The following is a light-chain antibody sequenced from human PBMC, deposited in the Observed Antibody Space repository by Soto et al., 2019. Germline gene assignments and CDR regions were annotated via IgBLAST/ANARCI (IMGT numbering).Light chain of an antibody. V-gene: IGKV3-20*01. CDR2: GAS. CDR1: QSVSSSY. CDR3: HQYGSSPET. J-gene: IGKJ1*01. Sequence: ENVLTQSPGTLSLSPGEGATLSCRASQSVSSSYLAWYQQKPGQAPRLLIYGASSRATDIPDRFSGSGSGTDFTLTISRLEPGDFAVYYCHQYGSSPETFGQGTKVEIK.